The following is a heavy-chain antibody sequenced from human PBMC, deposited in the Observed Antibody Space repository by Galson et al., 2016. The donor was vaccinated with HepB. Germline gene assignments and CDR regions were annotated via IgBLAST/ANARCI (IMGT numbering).Heavy chain of an antibody. J-gene: IGHJ4*02. CDR3: AREYSAFEY. V-gene: IGHV4-59*01. Sequence: LSLTCTVYGASFSGYYWSRIRQSPGKGLEWIGFIHYSGATYYNPSLMSRVTMSVDTSKNQFSLRLASVTTADTAVYYCAREYSAFEYWGPGIMVTVSS. D-gene: IGHD5-12*01. CDR2: IHYSGAT. CDR1: GASFSGYY.